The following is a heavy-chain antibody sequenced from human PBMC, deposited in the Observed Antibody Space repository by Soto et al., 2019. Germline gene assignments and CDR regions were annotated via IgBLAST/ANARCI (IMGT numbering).Heavy chain of an antibody. CDR2: IYWDEDK. Sequence: QIPLKESGPTLVKPTQTLTLTCTFSGFSLSTRGVAVGWFRQPPGKALEWLALIYWDEDKWSSPSLKSRLTITADTSTHQVVLTMTNMDPVDTAPYYCAHRPRGYAYYFDYWGQGTLVTVSS. CDR1: GFSLSTRGVA. V-gene: IGHV2-5*02. CDR3: AHRPRGYAYYFDY. J-gene: IGHJ4*02. D-gene: IGHD5-12*01.